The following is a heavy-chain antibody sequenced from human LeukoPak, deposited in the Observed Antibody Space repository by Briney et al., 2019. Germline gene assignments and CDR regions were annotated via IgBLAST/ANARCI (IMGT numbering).Heavy chain of an antibody. J-gene: IGHJ6*03. CDR1: GGSISGGTYY. CDR2: IYTSGST. Sequence: SETLSLTCTVSGGSISGGTYYWSWIRQPAGKGLEWIGRIYTSGSTNYNPSLKSRVTISVDTSKNQFSLRLSSVTAADTAVYYCARDGTCNITSCLRGDYYYMDVWGKGTTVTVS. D-gene: IGHD2-2*01. V-gene: IGHV4-61*02. CDR3: ARDGTCNITSCLRGDYYYMDV.